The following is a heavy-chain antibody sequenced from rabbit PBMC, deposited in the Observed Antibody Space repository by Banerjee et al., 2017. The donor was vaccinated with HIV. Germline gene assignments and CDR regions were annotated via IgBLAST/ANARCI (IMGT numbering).Heavy chain of an antibody. V-gene: IGHV1S45*01. CDR1: GFDFSSYG. J-gene: IGHJ6*01. Sequence: QEQLVESGGGLVQPGGSLKLSCEVSGFDFSSYGLSWVRQAPGKGLEWIACINTISGDTVYATWAKGRFTISKTSSTTVTLQMTSLTAADTATYFCARDLAGVIGWNFGLWGPGTLVTVS. CDR2: INTISGDT. CDR3: ARDLAGVIGWNFGL. D-gene: IGHD4-1*01.